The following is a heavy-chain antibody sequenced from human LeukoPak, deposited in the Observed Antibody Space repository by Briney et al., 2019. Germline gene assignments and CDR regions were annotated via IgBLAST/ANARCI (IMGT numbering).Heavy chain of an antibody. Sequence: TGGSLRLSCAASGFTFSSYAMTWVRQAPDKGLEWVSAISGSDGSTYYADSVKGRFTISRDDSLNTLYLQMNSLSAEDTAVYYCAKVETSGGANCYALDYWGQGTLVTVSS. CDR3: AKVETSGGANCYALDY. CDR2: ISGSDGST. D-gene: IGHD2-2*01. CDR1: GFTFSSYA. V-gene: IGHV3-23*01. J-gene: IGHJ4*02.